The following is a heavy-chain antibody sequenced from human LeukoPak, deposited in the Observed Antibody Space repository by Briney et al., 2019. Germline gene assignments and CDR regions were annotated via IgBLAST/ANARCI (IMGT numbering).Heavy chain of an antibody. CDR3: ARRGTPGMAFDI. J-gene: IGHJ3*02. V-gene: IGHV4-59*12. CDR1: GGSISSYY. Sequence: SETLSLTCTVSGGSISSYYWSWIRQPPGKGLEWIGYIYYSGSTNYSPSLKSRVTISVDTSKNQFSLKLSSVTAADTAVYYCARRGTPGMAFDIWGQGTMVTVSS. CDR2: IYYSGST. D-gene: IGHD3-10*01.